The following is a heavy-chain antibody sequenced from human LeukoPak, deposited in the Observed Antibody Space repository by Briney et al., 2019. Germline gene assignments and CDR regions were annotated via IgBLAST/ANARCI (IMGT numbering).Heavy chain of an antibody. CDR3: ARARDSSSWYGDY. V-gene: IGHV4-30-4*01. CDR2: IYYSGST. D-gene: IGHD6-13*01. Sequence: PSETLSLTCTVSGGSISSGDYYWSWIRQPPGKGLEWIGYIYYSGSTYYNPSLKSRVTISVDTSKNQFSLKLSSVTAADTAVYYCARARDSSSWYGDYWGQGTLVTVSS. J-gene: IGHJ4*02. CDR1: GGSISSGDYY.